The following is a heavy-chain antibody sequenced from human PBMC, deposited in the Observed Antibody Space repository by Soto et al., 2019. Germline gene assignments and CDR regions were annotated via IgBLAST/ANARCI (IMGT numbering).Heavy chain of an antibody. CDR3: ARGPALYYYGSGSYYDWFDP. D-gene: IGHD3-10*01. Sequence: SETLSLTCAVSGYSISSGYYWGWIRQPPGKGLEWIGSINHSGSTNYNPSLKSRVTISVDTSKNQFSLKLSSVTAADTAVYYCARGPALYYYGSGSYYDWFDPWGQGTLVTVSS. CDR1: GYSISSGYY. CDR2: INHSGST. J-gene: IGHJ5*02. V-gene: IGHV4-38-2*01.